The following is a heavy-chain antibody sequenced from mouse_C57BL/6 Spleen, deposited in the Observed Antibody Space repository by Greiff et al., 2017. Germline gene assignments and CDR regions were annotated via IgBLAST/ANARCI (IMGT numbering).Heavy chain of an antibody. CDR2: IDPENGDT. V-gene: IGHV14-4*01. CDR3: TSNYFDY. CDR1: GFTIKDDY. J-gene: IGHJ2*01. Sequence: EVQLQQSGAELVRPGASVKLSCTASGFTIKDDYMHWVKQRPEQGLEWIGWIDPENGDTEYASKFQGKATITADTSSNTAYLQLSSLTSEDTAVYYCTSNYFDYWGQGTTLTVSS.